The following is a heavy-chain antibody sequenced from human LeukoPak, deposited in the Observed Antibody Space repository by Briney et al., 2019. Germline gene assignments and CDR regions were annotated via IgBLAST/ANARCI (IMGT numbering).Heavy chain of an antibody. J-gene: IGHJ4*02. V-gene: IGHV3-74*01. CDR2: ISSDGSTT. D-gene: IGHD3/OR15-3a*01. CDR1: GFTFSSYW. Sequence: GGSLRLSCAASGFTFSSYWMHWVRQAPGKGLVWVSRISSDGSTTTYADSVKGRFTISRDSPKNTLYLQMNSLRPEDTAVYYCARERTGFYAEYWGRGTLVTVSS. CDR3: ARERTGFYAEY.